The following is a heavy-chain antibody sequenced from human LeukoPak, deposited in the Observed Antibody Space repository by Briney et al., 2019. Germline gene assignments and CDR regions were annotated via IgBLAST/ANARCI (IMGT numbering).Heavy chain of an antibody. CDR1: GFTFSSYA. CDR3: AKDQGGGYYYDSSGYSY. Sequence: GGSLRLSCAASGFTFSSYAMSWVRQAPGKGLEWVSAISGSGGSTYYADSVKGRFTISRDNSKNTLYLQMNSLRAEDTAVYYCAKDQGGGYYYDSSGYSYWGQGTLVTVSS. D-gene: IGHD3-22*01. CDR2: ISGSGGST. J-gene: IGHJ4*02. V-gene: IGHV3-23*01.